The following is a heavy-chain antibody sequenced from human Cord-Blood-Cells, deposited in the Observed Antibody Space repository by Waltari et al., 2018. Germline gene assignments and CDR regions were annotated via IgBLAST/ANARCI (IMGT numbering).Heavy chain of an antibody. CDR1: GFTFSGCA. CDR3: TRLGINDDY. V-gene: IGHV3-73*02. CDR2: IRSKANSYAT. D-gene: IGHD7-27*01. J-gene: IGHJ4*02. Sequence: EVQLVESGGGLVQPGGSLTLSCAACGFTFSGCAMHWVRQASGKGLEWFVRIRSKANSYATAYAASVKGRFTISRDDSKNTAYLQMNSLKTEDTAVYYCTRLGINDDYWGQGTLVTVSS.